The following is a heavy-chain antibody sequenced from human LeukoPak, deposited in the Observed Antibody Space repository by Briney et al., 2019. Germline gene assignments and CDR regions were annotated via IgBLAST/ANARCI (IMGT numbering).Heavy chain of an antibody. Sequence: ASVKVSCKASGYTFTSYGISWVRQAPGQGLEWMGWISAYNGNTNYAQKFQGRVTITADKSTSTAYMELSSLRSEDTAVYYCARDLTASDSSGYPYWGQGTLVTVSS. J-gene: IGHJ4*02. CDR3: ARDLTASDSSGYPY. CDR1: GYTFTSYG. CDR2: ISAYNGNT. V-gene: IGHV1-18*01. D-gene: IGHD3-22*01.